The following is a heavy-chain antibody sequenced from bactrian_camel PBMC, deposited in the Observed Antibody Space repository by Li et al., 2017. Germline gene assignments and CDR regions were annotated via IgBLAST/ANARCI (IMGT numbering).Heavy chain of an antibody. CDR2: ITGRGGTP. J-gene: IGHJ4*01. Sequence: VQLVESGGGLVQTGGSLRLSCQVSGLTIDDHGVAWFRQAPGKEREGVAFITGRGGTPYYTHSVRGRFAISGDSVKNTLYLQMNSLKPEDTATYYCAVRKGTGGVYFDRVDVHFWGQGTQVTVS. CDR1: GLTIDDHG. V-gene: IGHV3S63*01. D-gene: IGHD7*01. CDR3: AVRKGTGGVYFDRVDVHF.